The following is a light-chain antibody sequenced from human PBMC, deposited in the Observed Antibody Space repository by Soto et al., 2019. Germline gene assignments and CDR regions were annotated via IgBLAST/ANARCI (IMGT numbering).Light chain of an antibody. Sequence: QSVLTQPASVSGAPGQSITISCTGTATDVGAYNYVSWYQQHPGRAPKLIIYAVTDRPSGVADRFSGSKSGDTADLTISGLQAEDGAHYYCSSFTSSTTLLVGGGTKLTV. J-gene: IGLJ2*01. CDR1: ATDVGAYNY. CDR2: AVT. CDR3: SSFTSSTTLL. V-gene: IGLV2-14*01.